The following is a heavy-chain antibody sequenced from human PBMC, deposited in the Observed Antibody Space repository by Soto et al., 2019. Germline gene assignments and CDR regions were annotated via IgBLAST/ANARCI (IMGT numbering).Heavy chain of an antibody. J-gene: IGHJ5*02. CDR2: IYYSGST. CDR3: ATDRGGYYDSSGYQYNWFDP. D-gene: IGHD3-22*01. CDR1: GGSISRYY. V-gene: IGHV4-59*01. Sequence: SETLSLTCTVSGGSISRYYWSWIRQPPGKGLEWIGYIYYSGSTNYNPSLKSRVTISVDTSKNQFSLKLSSVTAADTAVYYCATDRGGYYDSSGYQYNWFDPWGQGALVTVSS.